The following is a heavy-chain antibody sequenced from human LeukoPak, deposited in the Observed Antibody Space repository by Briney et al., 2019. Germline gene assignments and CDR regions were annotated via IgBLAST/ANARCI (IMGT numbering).Heavy chain of an antibody. J-gene: IGHJ4*02. V-gene: IGHV3-7*01. CDR3: ARLSSSWHVDY. Sequence: GGSLRLSCAASGFTFSSYWMSWVRQAPGKGVEWVANIKQDGSEKYYVDSVKGRFTISRDNAKNSLYLQMNSLRAEDTAVYYCARLSSSWHVDYWGQGTLVTVSS. CDR1: GFTFSSYW. D-gene: IGHD6-13*01. CDR2: IKQDGSEK.